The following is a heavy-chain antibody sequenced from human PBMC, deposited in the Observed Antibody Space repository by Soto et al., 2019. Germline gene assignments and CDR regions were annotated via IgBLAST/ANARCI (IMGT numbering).Heavy chain of an antibody. Sequence: QVQLVQSGAEVKKPGASVKVSCKASGYTFTSYAMQWVRQAPGQRLGWMGWINAGNGNIKYSQKFQGRVTITRDTSASTDYMELSSLRSEDTTVDYCARDLGGWTDYWGQGTLVTVSS. CDR1: GYTFTSYA. V-gene: IGHV1-3*01. CDR2: INAGNGNI. J-gene: IGHJ4*02. D-gene: IGHD6-19*01. CDR3: ARDLGGWTDY.